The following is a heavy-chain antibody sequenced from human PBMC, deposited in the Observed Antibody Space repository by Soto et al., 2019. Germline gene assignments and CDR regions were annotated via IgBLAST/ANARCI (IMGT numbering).Heavy chain of an antibody. V-gene: IGHV1-69*01. Sequence: QVQLVQSGAEVKKPGSSVKVSCKASGGTFSSYAISWVRQAPGQGLEWMGGIIPIFGTANYAQKVQGRVTITADESTSTAYMELSSLRSEDTAVYYCAREGLRDGYNYRAFDYWGQGTLVTVSS. J-gene: IGHJ4*02. CDR1: GGTFSSYA. CDR3: AREGLRDGYNYRAFDY. D-gene: IGHD5-12*01. CDR2: IIPIFGTA.